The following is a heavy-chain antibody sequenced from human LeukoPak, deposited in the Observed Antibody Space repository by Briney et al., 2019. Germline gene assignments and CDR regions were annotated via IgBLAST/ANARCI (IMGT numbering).Heavy chain of an antibody. CDR2: ISGSGGST. D-gene: IGHD3-10*01. CDR3: AKDSQFGGSGSYYKLGY. Sequence: GGSLRLSCAASGFTFSSYAMSWVRQAPGKGLEWVSAISGSGGSTYYADSVKGRFTISRDNSKNTLYLQMNSLRAEDTAVYYCAKDSQFGGSGSYYKLGYWGQGTLVTVSS. V-gene: IGHV3-23*01. J-gene: IGHJ4*02. CDR1: GFTFSSYA.